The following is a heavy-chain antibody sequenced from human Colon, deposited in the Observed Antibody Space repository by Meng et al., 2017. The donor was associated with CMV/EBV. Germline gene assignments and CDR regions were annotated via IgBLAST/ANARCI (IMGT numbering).Heavy chain of an antibody. CDR3: ARDRNWIFDY. CDR1: GFTFSTYS. CDR2: ISSGGDHI. D-gene: IGHD1-1*01. J-gene: IGHJ4*02. Sequence: GGSLRLSCAASGFTFSTYSMNWVRQAPEKGLEWVSSISSGGDHIYYADSVKGRFTISRDNARNTLYLQMNSLRAEDTAVYYCARDRNWIFDYWGRGTLVTVSS. V-gene: IGHV3-21*01.